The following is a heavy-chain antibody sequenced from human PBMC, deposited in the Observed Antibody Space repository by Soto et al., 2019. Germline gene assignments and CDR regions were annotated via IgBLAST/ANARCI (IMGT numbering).Heavy chain of an antibody. CDR2: IIPIFGTA. V-gene: IGHV1-69*01. J-gene: IGHJ4*02. D-gene: IGHD6-6*01. CDR1: GGTFSSYA. CDR3: ARVDVNPLVAVGHSSSSGVDY. Sequence: QVQLVQSGAEVKKPGSSVKVSCKASGGTFSSYAISWVRQAPGQGLEWMGGIIPIFGTANYAQKFQGRVTITADESTSTAYMELSSLRSEDTAVYYCARVDVNPLVAVGHSSSSGVDYWGQGTLVTVSS.